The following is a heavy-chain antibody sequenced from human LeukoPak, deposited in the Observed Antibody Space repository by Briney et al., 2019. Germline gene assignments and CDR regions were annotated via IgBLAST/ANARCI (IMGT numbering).Heavy chain of an antibody. J-gene: IGHJ4*02. Sequence: GESLKISCKGSGCSFTSYWIGWVRQVPGKGLEWMGIIYPGGSDTRYSPSFQGQVTISADKSISTAYLQWSSLKASDTAMYYCARRQHDYGDLYFDYWGQGTLVTVSS. V-gene: IGHV5-51*01. D-gene: IGHD4-17*01. CDR3: ARRQHDYGDLYFDY. CDR1: GCSFTSYW. CDR2: IYPGGSDT.